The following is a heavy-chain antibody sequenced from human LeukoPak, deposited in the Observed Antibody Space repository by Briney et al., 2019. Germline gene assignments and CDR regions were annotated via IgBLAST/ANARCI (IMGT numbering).Heavy chain of an antibody. CDR2: IDSDGSRT. V-gene: IGHV3-74*01. CDR1: GFTFRSFW. J-gene: IGHJ4*02. D-gene: IGHD1-26*01. Sequence: GGSLRLSCAASGFTFRSFWMHWVRQAPGKGLVWVPRIDSDGSRTAHADSVKGRFTISRDNAKNTLYLQMNGLRAEDTAVYYCARSQQPPSGVDYWGQGTLVTVSS. CDR3: ARSQQPPSGVDY.